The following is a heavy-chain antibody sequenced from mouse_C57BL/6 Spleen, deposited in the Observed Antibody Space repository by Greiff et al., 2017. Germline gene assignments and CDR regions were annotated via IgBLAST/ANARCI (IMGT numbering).Heavy chain of an antibody. Sequence: QVQLQQPGAELVKPGASVKLSCKASGYTFTSYWMTWVKQRPGQGLEWIGDIYPGSGSTNYNEKFKGKATLTVDTSSSTAYLQLSSLTSEAAAVCSCSRAPQCDGAQSWFAYWGKGTLVTVSA. J-gene: IGHJ3*01. V-gene: IGHV1-55*01. CDR3: SRAPQCDGAQSWFAY. CDR1: GYTFTSYW. CDR2: IYPGSGST. D-gene: IGHD6-1*01.